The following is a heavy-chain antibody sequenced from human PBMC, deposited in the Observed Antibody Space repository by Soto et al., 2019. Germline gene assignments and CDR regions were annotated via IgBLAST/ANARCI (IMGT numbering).Heavy chain of an antibody. J-gene: IGHJ3*02. CDR1: GYTFTSYD. V-gene: IGHV1-8*01. Sequence: ASVKVSCKASGYTFTSYDINWVRQATGQGLEWMGWMNPNSGNTGYAQKFQGRVTMTRNTSISTAYMELSSLRSEDTAVYYCAGRGRYFDWLLARDAFDIWGQGTMVTVSS. CDR2: MNPNSGNT. CDR3: AGRGRYFDWLLARDAFDI. D-gene: IGHD3-9*01.